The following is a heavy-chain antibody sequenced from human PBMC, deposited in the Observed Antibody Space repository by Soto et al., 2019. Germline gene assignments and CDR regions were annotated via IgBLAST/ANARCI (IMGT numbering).Heavy chain of an antibody. J-gene: IGHJ4*02. V-gene: IGHV3-64*01. Sequence: EVQLVESGGGLFQPGGSLRLSCAASGFTFSTSAMHWVRQAPGMGLEYVSAISSNGDTTYYANSVKGRFTISRDNSKSTLYLQMGSLRIEDMAVYYCARDGSMRYLDYWGQGALVTVSS. CDR1: GFTFSTSA. CDR3: ARDGSMRYLDY. CDR2: ISSNGDTT.